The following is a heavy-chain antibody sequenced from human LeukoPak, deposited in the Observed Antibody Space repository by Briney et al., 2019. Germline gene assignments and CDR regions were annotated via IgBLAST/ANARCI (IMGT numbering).Heavy chain of an antibody. J-gene: IGHJ4*02. V-gene: IGHV1-2*02. CDR3: ARGIAPSAANLLLPSDY. Sequence: GASVKVSCKASGYTFTGYYIHWVRQAPGQGLEWMGWIKPNSGDTNYARMFQGRVTMTRDTSISTAYMELSGLRSDDAAVYYCARGIAPSAANLLLPSDYWGQGTLVSVSS. CDR1: GYTFTGYY. D-gene: IGHD2-15*01. CDR2: IKPNSGDT.